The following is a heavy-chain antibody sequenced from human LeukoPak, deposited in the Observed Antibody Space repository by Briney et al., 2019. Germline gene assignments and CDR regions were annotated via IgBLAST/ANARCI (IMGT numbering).Heavy chain of an antibody. V-gene: IGHV3-23*01. CDR2: ISASGDVT. CDR1: GFTFSKFP. Sequence: GGSLRLSCAASGFTFSKFPMGWVRQAPGRGLEWVSAISASGDVTFYADSLRGRFTISRDNSKNTLYLQMNSLRAEDTAVYYCAKDPTYYYGSGRGGDPAEEIWGQGTTVTVSS. CDR3: AKDPTYYYGSGRGGDPAEEI. J-gene: IGHJ6*02. D-gene: IGHD3-10*01.